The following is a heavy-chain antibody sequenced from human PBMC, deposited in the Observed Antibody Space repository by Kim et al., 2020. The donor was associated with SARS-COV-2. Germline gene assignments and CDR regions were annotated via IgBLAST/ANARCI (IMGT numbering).Heavy chain of an antibody. CDR2: IIPILGIA. D-gene: IGHD3-10*01. Sequence: SVKVSCKASGGTFSSYAISWVRQAPGQGLEWMGRIIPILGIANYAQKFQGRVTITADKSTSTAYMELSSLRSEDTAVYYCARDMEQYYYGSGSYYTKGFDYWGQGTLVTVSS. J-gene: IGHJ4*02. V-gene: IGHV1-69*04. CDR1: GGTFSSYA. CDR3: ARDMEQYYYGSGSYYTKGFDY.